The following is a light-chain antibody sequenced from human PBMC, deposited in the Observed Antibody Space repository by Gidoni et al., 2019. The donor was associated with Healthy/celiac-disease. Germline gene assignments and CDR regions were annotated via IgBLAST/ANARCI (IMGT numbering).Light chain of an antibody. Sequence: DLQMTQSPSSLSASVGDRVTITCRARQSISSYLNWYQQKPGKAPKLLIYAASSLQSGVPSRFSGSGSGTDFTLTISSLQPDAFATYYCQQSYSTPITFXQXTRLEIK. CDR2: AAS. CDR3: QQSYSTPIT. J-gene: IGKJ5*01. CDR1: QSISSY. V-gene: IGKV1-39*01.